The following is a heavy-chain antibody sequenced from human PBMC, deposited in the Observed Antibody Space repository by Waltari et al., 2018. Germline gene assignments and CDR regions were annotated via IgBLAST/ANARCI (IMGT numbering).Heavy chain of an antibody. CDR1: GFTFSSYA. D-gene: IGHD3-9*01. CDR3: AKLTPSAYYDILTGYYVDY. CDR2: ISGSGGST. J-gene: IGHJ4*02. V-gene: IGHV3-23*01. Sequence: EVQLLESGGGLVQPGGSLRLSCAASGFTFSSYAMSWVRQAPGKGRGWVSAISGSGGSTYYEDSLKGRFTISRDNSKNTLYLQMNSLRAEDTAVYYCAKLTPSAYYDILTGYYVDYWGQGTLVTVSS.